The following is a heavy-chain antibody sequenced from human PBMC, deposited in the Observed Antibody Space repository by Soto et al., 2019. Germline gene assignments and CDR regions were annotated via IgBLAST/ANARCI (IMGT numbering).Heavy chain of an antibody. CDR3: ARSDCYGVCRGKWLDP. J-gene: IGHJ5*02. CDR1: GGSISSDDW. CDR2: IYHSGTT. V-gene: IGHV4-4*02. Sequence: QVQLQESGPGLVKPSGTLSLTCAVSGGSISSDDWWTWVRQTPGKGLEWIGEIYHSGTTNYNPSLMSHVTRAVNKAKSQFSLRLGSVTAADTAVYYCARSDCYGVCRGKWLDPWGQGILVTVSS. D-gene: IGHD2-8*01.